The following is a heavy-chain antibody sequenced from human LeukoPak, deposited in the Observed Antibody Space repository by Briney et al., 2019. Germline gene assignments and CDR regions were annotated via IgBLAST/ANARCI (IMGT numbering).Heavy chain of an antibody. D-gene: IGHD4-17*01. Sequence: PGGSLRLSCAASGFTFSSYAMSWVRQAPGKGLEWVSAISGSGGSTYYADSVKGRFTISRDNSKNTLYLQMNSLRAEDTAVYYCAKDPGGYGEYVGARTDYWGQGTLVTVSS. CDR3: AKDPGGYGEYVGARTDY. V-gene: IGHV3-23*01. CDR2: ISGSGGST. CDR1: GFTFSSYA. J-gene: IGHJ4*02.